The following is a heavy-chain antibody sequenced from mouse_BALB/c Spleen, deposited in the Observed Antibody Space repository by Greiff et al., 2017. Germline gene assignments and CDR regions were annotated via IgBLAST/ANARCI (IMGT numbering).Heavy chain of an antibody. CDR1: GFTFSSYY. V-gene: IGHV5-6-2*01. D-gene: IGHD2-2*01. J-gene: IGHJ3*01. Sequence: EVKLVESGGDLVKLGGSLKLSCAASGFTFSSYYMSWVRQTPEKRLELVAAINSNGGSTYYPDTVKGRFTISRDNAKNTLYLQMSSLKSEDTALYYCATPYGYDSVWFAYWGQGTLVTVSA. CDR3: ATPYGYDSVWFAY. CDR2: INSNGGST.